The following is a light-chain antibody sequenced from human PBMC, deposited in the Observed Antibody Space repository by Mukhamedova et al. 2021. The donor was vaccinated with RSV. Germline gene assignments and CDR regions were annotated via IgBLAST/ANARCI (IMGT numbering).Light chain of an antibody. V-gene: IGKV1-39*01. J-gene: IGKJ1*01. Sequence: WYQRRVHGKAPKLLIYGASSLVSGVPSRFSGSGSETDFTLTISSLQLEDFATYYCQQSYNVLRWTFGQGTKV. CDR2: GAS. CDR3: QQSYNVLRWT.